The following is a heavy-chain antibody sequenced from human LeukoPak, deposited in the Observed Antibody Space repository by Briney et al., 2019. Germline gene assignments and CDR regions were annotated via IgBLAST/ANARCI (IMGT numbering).Heavy chain of an antibody. Sequence: GGSLRLSCAASGFTLSDSYMSWIPQAPGKGLEWVSSINTVSSYIKYADSVKGRFTISRDNAKNSLYLQMNSLRAEDTAVFYCGRDLASRSFDYWGQGTLVTVSS. CDR1: GFTLSDSY. V-gene: IGHV3-11*06. CDR3: GRDLASRSFDY. J-gene: IGHJ4*02. CDR2: INTVSSYI. D-gene: IGHD5-24*01.